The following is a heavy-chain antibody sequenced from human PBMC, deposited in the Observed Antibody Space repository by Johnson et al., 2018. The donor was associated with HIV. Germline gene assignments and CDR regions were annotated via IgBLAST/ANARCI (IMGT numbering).Heavy chain of an antibody. CDR2: ISYDGSNK. CDR3: ARAGGSDAFDI. Sequence: QVQLLESGGGVIRPGGSLRLSCAASGFTVSSNYMSWVRQAPGKGLEWVAVISYDGSNKYYAESVKGRFTISRDDSKNTLYLQMNSLRAEDTAVYYCARAGGSDAFDIWGQGTMVTVSS. V-gene: IGHV3-30*03. J-gene: IGHJ3*02. CDR1: GFTVSSNY.